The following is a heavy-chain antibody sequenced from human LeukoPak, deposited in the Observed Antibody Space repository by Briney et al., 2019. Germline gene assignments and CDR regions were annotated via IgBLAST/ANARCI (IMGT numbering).Heavy chain of an antibody. J-gene: IGHJ4*02. D-gene: IGHD3-16*01. CDR2: IYSDNT. V-gene: IGHV3-53*01. CDR1: GFTVSSNS. CDR3: AKIPQVATYTVPNFDF. Sequence: SGGSLRLSCTVSGFTVSSNSMSWVRQAPGKGLEWVSFIYSDNTHYSDSVKGRFTISRDNSKNTLYLQMNSLRAEDTAVYYCAKIPQVATYTVPNFDFWGQGTLVTVSS.